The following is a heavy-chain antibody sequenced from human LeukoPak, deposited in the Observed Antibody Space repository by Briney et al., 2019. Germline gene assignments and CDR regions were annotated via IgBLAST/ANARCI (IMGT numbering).Heavy chain of an antibody. CDR2: ISGSGGST. J-gene: IGHJ4*02. CDR3: VKDEVIVVVPAAMWY. CDR1: GFTFSSYA. Sequence: PGGSLRLSCAASGFTFSSYAMSWVRQAPGKGLEWVSAISGSGGSTYYADSVKGRFTISRDNSKNTLYLQMNSLRAEDTAVYYCVKDEVIVVVPAAMWYWGQGTLVTVSS. V-gene: IGHV3-23*01. D-gene: IGHD2-2*01.